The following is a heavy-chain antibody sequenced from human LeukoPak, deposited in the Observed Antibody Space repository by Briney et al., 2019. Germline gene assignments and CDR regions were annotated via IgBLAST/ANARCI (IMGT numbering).Heavy chain of an antibody. CDR1: GGSIISYY. J-gene: IGHJ4*02. D-gene: IGHD6-19*01. CDR3: ARSFISVASTFDS. V-gene: IGHV4-4*07. Sequence: AETLSLTCTVSGGSIISYYWSWIRQPAGKGLEWIGRIYTSGSTNYNPSLKGRVTMSVDTSKNQFSLRLSSVTAADTAVYYCARSFISVASTFDSWGQGTLVTVSS. CDR2: IYTSGST.